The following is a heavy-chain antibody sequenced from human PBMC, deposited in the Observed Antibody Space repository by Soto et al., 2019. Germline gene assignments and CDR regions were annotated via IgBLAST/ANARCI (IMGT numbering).Heavy chain of an antibody. CDR1: GFTFSSYS. D-gene: IGHD3-22*01. CDR3: ASPTKDYYDGRAFDI. V-gene: IGHV3-21*01. J-gene: IGHJ3*02. CDR2: ISSSSSYI. Sequence: KPGGSLRLSCAASGFTFSSYSMNWVRQAPGKGLEWVSSISSSSSYIYYADSVKGRFTISRDNAKNSLYLQMNSLRAEDTAVYYCASPTKDYYDGRAFDIWGQGTMVTVSS.